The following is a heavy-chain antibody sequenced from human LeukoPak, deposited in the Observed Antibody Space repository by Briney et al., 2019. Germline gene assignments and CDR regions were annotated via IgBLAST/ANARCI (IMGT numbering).Heavy chain of an antibody. CDR3: ARGIRSGSQDY. Sequence: SETLSLTCTVSGGSISSYYWCWIRQPPGKGLEWIGYIYYSGSTNYNPSLKSRVTISVDTSKNQFSLKLGSVTAADTAVYYCARGIRSGSQDYWGQGTLVTVSS. CDR1: GGSISSYY. J-gene: IGHJ4*02. D-gene: IGHD6-19*01. V-gene: IGHV4-59*01. CDR2: IYYSGST.